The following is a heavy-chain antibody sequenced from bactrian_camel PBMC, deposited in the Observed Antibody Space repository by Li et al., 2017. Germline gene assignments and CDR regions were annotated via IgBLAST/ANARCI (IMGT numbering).Heavy chain of an antibody. CDR1: GHTYSSNC. D-gene: IGHD6*01. J-gene: IGHJ4*01. Sequence: DVQLVESGGGSVQPGGSLRLSCGASGHTYSSNCMGWFRQAPGKEREGVAFVYFGGGSTYYADSVKGRFTISQDGAENTVYLQMNSLNPEDTAIYYCAARNLAAATWYEGYNYWGQGTQVTVS. CDR3: AARNLAAATWYEGYNY. V-gene: IGHV3S40*01. CDR2: VYFGGGST.